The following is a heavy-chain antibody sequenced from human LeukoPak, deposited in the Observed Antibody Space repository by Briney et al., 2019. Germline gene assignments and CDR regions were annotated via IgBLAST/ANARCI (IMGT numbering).Heavy chain of an antibody. CDR2: ISYDESNK. CDR1: GFTFSSYA. CDR3: ARDEYSSGWYRNFGY. V-gene: IGHV3-30-3*01. J-gene: IGHJ4*02. Sequence: GGSLRLSCAASGFTFSSYAMHWVRQAPGKGLEWVAVISYDESNKYYEDSVKGRFTISRDNSKNTLYLQMNSLRVEDTAVYYCARDEYSSGWYRNFGYWGQGTLVTVSS. D-gene: IGHD6-19*01.